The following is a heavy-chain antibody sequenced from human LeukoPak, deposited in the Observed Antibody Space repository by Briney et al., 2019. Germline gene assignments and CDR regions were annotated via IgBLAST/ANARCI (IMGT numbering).Heavy chain of an antibody. Sequence: SETLSLTCAVSGGSISSGGYSWSWIRQPPGKGLEWIGYIYHSGSTYYNPSLKSRVTISVDRSKNQFSLKLSSVTAADTAVYYCARKALTLDAFDIWSQGTMVTVSS. V-gene: IGHV4-30-2*01. CDR3: ARKALTLDAFDI. J-gene: IGHJ3*02. CDR1: GGSISSGGYS. CDR2: IYHSGST. D-gene: IGHD3-9*01.